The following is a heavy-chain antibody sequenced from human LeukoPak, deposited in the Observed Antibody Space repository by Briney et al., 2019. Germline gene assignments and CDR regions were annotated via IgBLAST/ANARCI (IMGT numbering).Heavy chain of an antibody. J-gene: IGHJ6*03. Sequence: PSETLSLTCTVSGGSISSYYWSWIRQPAGKGLEWIGEVDHSGDTNYNPSLKSRVTMSVDMSKNQFSLKLISVTAADTAVYYCARRYCSGSVCYHYYYYMDVWGEGTTVTVSS. CDR2: VDHSGDT. D-gene: IGHD2-8*02. V-gene: IGHV4-59*04. CDR3: ARRYCSGSVCYHYYYYMDV. CDR1: GGSISSYY.